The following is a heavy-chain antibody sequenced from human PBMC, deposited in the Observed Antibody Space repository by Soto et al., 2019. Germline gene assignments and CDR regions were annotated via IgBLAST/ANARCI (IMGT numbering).Heavy chain of an antibody. CDR2: VSGSGGST. Sequence: EVQLLESGGGLVQPGGSLRLSCAASGFTFSSYAMSWVRQAPGKGLEWISAVSGSGGSTYYADSVKGRFTISRDNSKDTLYIQMNNLRAEDTAVYYCATPPDYNWNDYWGQGTLGTVSS. CDR3: ATPPDYNWNDY. J-gene: IGHJ4*02. D-gene: IGHD1-20*01. V-gene: IGHV3-23*01. CDR1: GFTFSSYA.